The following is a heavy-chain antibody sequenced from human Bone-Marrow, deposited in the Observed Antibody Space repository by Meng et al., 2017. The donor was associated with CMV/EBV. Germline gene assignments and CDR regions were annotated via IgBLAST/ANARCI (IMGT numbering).Heavy chain of an antibody. CDR1: GFTVSSKY. CDR3: AKFRGGIYYVYYFDY. D-gene: IGHD1-26*01. CDR2: IYRDGST. Sequence: GESLKISCAASGFTVSSKYMTWVRQTPGKGLEWVSVIYRDGSTYYADSVKGRFTISRDNSKNTLYLQMNSLRAEDTAVYYCAKFRGGIYYVYYFDYWGQGTLVTVSS. J-gene: IGHJ4*02. V-gene: IGHV3-53*01.